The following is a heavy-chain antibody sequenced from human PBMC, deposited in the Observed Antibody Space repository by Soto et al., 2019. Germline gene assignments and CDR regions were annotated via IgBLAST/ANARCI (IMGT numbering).Heavy chain of an antibody. CDR2: ISPYNGDT. V-gene: IGHV1-18*01. CDR1: GYSFTNYY. J-gene: IGHJ4*02. Sequence: VAAVKVSCKASGYSFTNYYISWVLQAPGEGLEWMGWISPYNGDTNYAQKLQGRVTMTTDTSTSTAYMELRSLRSDDTAVYYCARYCSSTSCDHYFDYWGQGTLVTVSS. D-gene: IGHD2-2*01. CDR3: ARYCSSTSCDHYFDY.